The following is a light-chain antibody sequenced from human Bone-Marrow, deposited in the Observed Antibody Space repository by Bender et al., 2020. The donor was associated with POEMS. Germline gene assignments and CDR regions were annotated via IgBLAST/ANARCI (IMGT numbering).Light chain of an antibody. CDR1: TSNVGGYNS. V-gene: IGLV2-11*01. CDR2: DIT. J-gene: IGLJ3*02. CDR3: CSYARIYTWM. Sequence: QSALTQPRSVSGSPGRSVTISCTGTTSNVGGYNSVSWYRQHPGKAPKLMIYDITKRSSGVPDRFSGSKSDNTASLTTAVLQADDEAEYCCCSYARIYTWMFGGGTKLTVL.